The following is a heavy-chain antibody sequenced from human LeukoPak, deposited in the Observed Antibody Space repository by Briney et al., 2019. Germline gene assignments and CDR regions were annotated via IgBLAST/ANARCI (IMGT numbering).Heavy chain of an antibody. J-gene: IGHJ4*02. CDR3: ARDLAYSRLDY. Sequence: GGSLRLSCAASGFTFSSYAMSWVRQAPGKGLEWVSAISGSGGSTYYADSVKGRFTISRDNSKNTLYLQMNSLRVEDSAFYYCARDLAYSRLDYWGQGMLVTVSS. CDR2: ISGSGGST. CDR1: GFTFSSYA. V-gene: IGHV3-23*01. D-gene: IGHD5-18*01.